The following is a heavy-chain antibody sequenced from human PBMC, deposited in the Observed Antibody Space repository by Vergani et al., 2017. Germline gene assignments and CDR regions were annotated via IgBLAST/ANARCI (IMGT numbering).Heavy chain of an antibody. CDR1: GYSISRGYY. J-gene: IGHJ3*02. D-gene: IGHD3-16*01. V-gene: IGHV4-38-2*01. CDR2: VFHSGSA. Sequence: QVQLQESGPGLVKPSETLSLTCGVSGYSISRGYYWGWIRQPPGKGLEWIATVFHSGSAYYNPSLRRRVTISVATSKNKFSLRLTTLPAADTAVYYCARQFWVSQGVGAFETWGRGTEVSVSS. CDR3: ARQFWVSQGVGAFET.